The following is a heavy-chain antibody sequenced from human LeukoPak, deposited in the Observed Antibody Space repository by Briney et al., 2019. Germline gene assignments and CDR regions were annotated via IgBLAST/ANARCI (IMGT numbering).Heavy chain of an antibody. CDR2: IIPILGIA. J-gene: IGHJ3*01. Sequence: ASVKVSCKASGYTFTSYDINWVRQAPGQGLEWMGRIIPILGIANYAQKFQGRVTITADKSKSTAYMELRSLRSEDTAAYDCARDRLVVAAVPDFWGEGTMVTVSS. CDR1: GYTFTSYD. V-gene: IGHV1-69*04. D-gene: IGHD3-22*01. CDR3: ARDRLVVAAVPDF.